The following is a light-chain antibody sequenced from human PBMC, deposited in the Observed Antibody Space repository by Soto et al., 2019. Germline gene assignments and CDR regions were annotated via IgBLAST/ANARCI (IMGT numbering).Light chain of an antibody. J-gene: IGKJ4*01. V-gene: IGKV1-6*02. CDR2: GAS. CDR3: LQDDTYPLT. CDR1: QDIRTD. Sequence: AIQMTQSPSSLSASVGDRVTVTCRASQDIRTDLGWYQQKPGKAPQLLIYGASRLHSGVPSRFSGSGSGTEFTLTISSLQPEDFATYYCLQDDTYPLTFGGGTKLEIK.